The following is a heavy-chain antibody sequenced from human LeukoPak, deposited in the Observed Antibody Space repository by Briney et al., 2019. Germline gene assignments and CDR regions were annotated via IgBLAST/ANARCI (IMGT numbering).Heavy chain of an antibody. CDR2: IDTGTST. Sequence: GGSLRLSCAPSGFTFSNNYLTWVRRAPGKGLEWVSTIDTGTSTMYSASVMGRCTISRDNSKNTLYLQMNSLRAEDTAVYYCAKDGYCSAGSCFSANDAFDIWGQGTMVTVSS. V-gene: IGHV3-66*01. J-gene: IGHJ3*02. CDR3: AKDGYCSAGSCFSANDAFDI. D-gene: IGHD2-15*01. CDR1: GFTFSNNY.